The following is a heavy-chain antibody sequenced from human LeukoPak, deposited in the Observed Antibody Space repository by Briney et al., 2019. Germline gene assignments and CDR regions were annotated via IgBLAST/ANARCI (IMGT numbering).Heavy chain of an antibody. D-gene: IGHD3-22*01. CDR2: INAGNGNT. CDR1: GYTFTSYA. J-gene: IGHJ4*02. CDR3: ASGVVVFTALDY. Sequence: ASVKVSCKASGYTFTSYAMHWVRQAPGQRLEWMGWINAGNGNTKYSQKFQGRVTITRDTSASTAYMELSSLRSEDTAVYYCASGVVVFTALDYWGQGTLVTVSS. V-gene: IGHV1-3*01.